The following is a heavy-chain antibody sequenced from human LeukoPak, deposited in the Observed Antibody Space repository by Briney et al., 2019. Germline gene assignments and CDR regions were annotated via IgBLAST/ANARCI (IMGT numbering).Heavy chain of an antibody. Sequence: ASVKVSCKASGYTFTSYGISWVRQAPGQGLEWMGWISAYNGNTNYAQKLQGRVTMTRDTSISTAYMELSRLRSDDTAVYYCARKARYSGYENWFDPWGQGTLVTVSS. J-gene: IGHJ5*02. CDR1: GYTFTSYG. D-gene: IGHD5-12*01. V-gene: IGHV1-18*01. CDR2: ISAYNGNT. CDR3: ARKARYSGYENWFDP.